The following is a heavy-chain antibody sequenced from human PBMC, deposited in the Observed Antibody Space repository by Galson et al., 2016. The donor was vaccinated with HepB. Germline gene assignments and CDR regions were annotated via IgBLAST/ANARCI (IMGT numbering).Heavy chain of an antibody. V-gene: IGHV3-23*01. CDR3: AQGLGKNGDSPLEN. CDR1: GFNFRNYA. Sequence: SLRLSCAASGFNFRNYAMSWVRQAPGKGLEWVSGISSHGGATFYADSVKGRFTISRDNSKNTVFLQMNTLRAEDTAIYYCAQGLGKNGDSPLENWGQGTLVTVSS. J-gene: IGHJ4*02. CDR2: ISSHGGAT. D-gene: IGHD4-17*01.